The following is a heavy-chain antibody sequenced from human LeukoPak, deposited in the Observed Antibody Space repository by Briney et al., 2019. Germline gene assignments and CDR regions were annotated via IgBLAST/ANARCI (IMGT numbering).Heavy chain of an antibody. Sequence: GGSLRLSCAASGFTFRTYAMHWVRQAPGKGLEWVSYISSFSGTINYADSVKGRFTISRDNAKNSLYLQMNSLRAEDTAVYYCARDQGGVGFWGQGTLVTVSS. D-gene: IGHD3-16*01. CDR3: ARDQGGVGF. CDR1: GFTFRTYA. V-gene: IGHV3-48*01. J-gene: IGHJ4*02. CDR2: ISSFSGTI.